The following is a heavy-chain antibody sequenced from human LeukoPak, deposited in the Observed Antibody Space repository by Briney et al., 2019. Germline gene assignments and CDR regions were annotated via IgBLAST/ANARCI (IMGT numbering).Heavy chain of an antibody. Sequence: PGGSLRLSCAASGFTFSSYAMSWVRQAPGKGLEWVSAISGSGGSTYYADSVKGRFTISRDNSKNTLYLQMSSLRAEDTAVYYCAKVAIRFLEWLSHQIRWYYFDYWGQGTLVTVSS. CDR3: AKVAIRFLEWLSHQIRWYYFDY. D-gene: IGHD3-3*01. CDR2: ISGSGGST. CDR1: GFTFSSYA. J-gene: IGHJ4*02. V-gene: IGHV3-23*01.